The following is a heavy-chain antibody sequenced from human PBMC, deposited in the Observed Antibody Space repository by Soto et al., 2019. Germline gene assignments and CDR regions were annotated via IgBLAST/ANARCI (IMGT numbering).Heavy chain of an antibody. V-gene: IGHV3-30-3*01. Sequence: LRLSCAASGFTFSSYAMHWARQAPGKGLEWVAVISYDGSNKYYADSVKGRFTISRDNSKNTLYLQMNSLRAEDTAVYYCARDSRITMIVVVPPNYWGQGTLVTVSS. CDR2: ISYDGSNK. CDR3: ARDSRITMIVVVPPNY. J-gene: IGHJ4*02. D-gene: IGHD3-22*01. CDR1: GFTFSSYA.